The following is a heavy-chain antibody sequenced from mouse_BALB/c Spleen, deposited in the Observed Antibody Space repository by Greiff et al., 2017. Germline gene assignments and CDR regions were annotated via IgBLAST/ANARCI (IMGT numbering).Heavy chain of an antibody. CDR3: ARGGDYYAMDY. CDR2: IYPGDGST. CDR1: GYTFTSYV. V-gene: IGHV1S56*01. Sequence: VQLQQSGPELVKPGASVKMSCKASGYTFTSYVMHWVKQRPGQGLEWIGWIYPGDGSTKYNEKFKGKATLTADKSSSTAYMQLSSLTSENSAVYFCARGGDYYAMDYWGQGTSVTVSS. J-gene: IGHJ4*01.